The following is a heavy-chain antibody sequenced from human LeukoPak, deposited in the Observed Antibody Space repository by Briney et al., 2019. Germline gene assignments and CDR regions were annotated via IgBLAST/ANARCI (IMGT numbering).Heavy chain of an antibody. D-gene: IGHD2-15*01. V-gene: IGHV1-18*01. CDR1: GYTFTTYG. J-gene: IGHJ4*02. Sequence: ASVKVSCKASGYTFTTYGISWVRQAPGQGLEWMGWISAYNGNTKYAQKLQGRVSMTTDTSTSTAYMELRGLTSDDTAVYYCARGPYCSGSSCYSQYFDYWGQGTLVTVSS. CDR3: ARGPYCSGSSCYSQYFDY. CDR2: ISAYNGNT.